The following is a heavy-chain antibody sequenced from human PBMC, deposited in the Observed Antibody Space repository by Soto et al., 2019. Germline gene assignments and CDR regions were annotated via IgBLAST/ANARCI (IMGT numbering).Heavy chain of an antibody. CDR3: AADQQQLVFDY. CDR2: IVVGSGNT. J-gene: IGHJ4*02. Sequence: ASVQVSCKASGFTFSSSALQWVRQARGQRLEWIGWIVVGSGNTNYAQKFQERVTITRDMSTSTAYMELSSLRSEDTAVYYCAADQQQLVFDYWGQGTLVTVSS. D-gene: IGHD6-13*01. CDR1: GFTFSSSA. V-gene: IGHV1-58*01.